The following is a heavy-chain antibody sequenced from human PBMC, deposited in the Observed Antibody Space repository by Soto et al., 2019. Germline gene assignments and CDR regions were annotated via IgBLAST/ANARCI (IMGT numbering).Heavy chain of an antibody. V-gene: IGHV4-30-2*01. J-gene: IGHJ4*02. CDR1: GGSISSGGYS. Sequence: PWETLSLTCAVSGGSISSGGYSWSWIRQPPGKGLEWIGYIYHSGSTYYNPSLKSRVTISVDRAKNQFSLKLSSVTAADTAVYYCARGGYSYGLDFWGQGTLVTVSS. CDR2: IYHSGST. CDR3: ARGGYSYGLDF. D-gene: IGHD5-18*01.